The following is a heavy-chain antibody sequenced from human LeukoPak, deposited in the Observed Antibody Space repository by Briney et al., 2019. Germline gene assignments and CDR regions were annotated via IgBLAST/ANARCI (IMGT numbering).Heavy chain of an antibody. V-gene: IGHV3-23*01. Sequence: PGGTLRLSCVASGFTFSSHGMNWVRQAPGKGLEWVSGIIPSGHTTYYADSARGRFTISRDNSKNTLYLQMNSLRAEDTAVYYCARGAHKRDDYGGFFDYWGQGTLVTVSS. D-gene: IGHD4-23*01. CDR1: GFTFSSHG. CDR2: IIPSGHTT. CDR3: ARGAHKRDDYGGFFDY. J-gene: IGHJ4*02.